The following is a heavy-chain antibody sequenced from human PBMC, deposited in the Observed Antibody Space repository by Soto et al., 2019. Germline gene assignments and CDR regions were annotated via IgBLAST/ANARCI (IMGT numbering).Heavy chain of an antibody. J-gene: IGHJ4*02. CDR1: GFTFSTYT. Sequence: EVLLLESGGGLVQSGGSLRLTCAASGFTFSTYTMSWVRQAPGEGLEWVSGIIQSGETFYADSVKGRFTISSDNSNNILYLQMHSLRADDTAVYYCAKDRQPDGRCPFAHWGQGTLVTVSS. D-gene: IGHD2-2*01. CDR2: IIQSGET. V-gene: IGHV3-23*01. CDR3: AKDRQPDGRCPFAH.